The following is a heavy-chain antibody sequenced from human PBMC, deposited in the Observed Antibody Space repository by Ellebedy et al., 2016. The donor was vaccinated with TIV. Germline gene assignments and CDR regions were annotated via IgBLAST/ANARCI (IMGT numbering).Heavy chain of an antibody. Sequence: GESLKISXAASGFTFSSYAMSWVRQAPGKGLEWVSAISGSGGSTYYADSVKGRFTISRDNSKNTLYLQMNSLRAEDTAVYYCARGWVAVAGHFDYWGQGTLVTVSS. CDR1: GFTFSSYA. J-gene: IGHJ4*02. CDR2: ISGSGGST. D-gene: IGHD6-19*01. CDR3: ARGWVAVAGHFDY. V-gene: IGHV3-23*01.